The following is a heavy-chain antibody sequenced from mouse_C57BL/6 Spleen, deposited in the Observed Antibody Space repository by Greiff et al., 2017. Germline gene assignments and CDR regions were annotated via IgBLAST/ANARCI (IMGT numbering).Heavy chain of an antibody. D-gene: IGHD1-1*01. CDR3: ANYYGSSFYAMDY. J-gene: IGHJ4*01. CDR2: IGPGSGST. Sequence: VKVIESGAELVKPGASVKISCKASGYTFTDYYINWVKQRPGQGLEWIGKIGPGSGSTYYNEKFKGKATLTADKSSSTAYMQLSSLTSEDSAVYFCANYYGSSFYAMDYWGQGTSVTVSS. CDR1: GYTFTDYY. V-gene: IGHV1-77*01.